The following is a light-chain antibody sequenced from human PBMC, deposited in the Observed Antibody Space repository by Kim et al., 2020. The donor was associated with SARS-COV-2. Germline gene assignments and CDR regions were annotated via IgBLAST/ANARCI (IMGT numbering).Light chain of an antibody. CDR3: MQTLQTPIT. V-gene: IGKV2-28*01. J-gene: IGKJ5*01. Sequence: DIVMTQSPLSLPVTPGEPASISCRSSQSLLHRNGYNYLDWYVQKPGQSPQLLIYLGSTRASGVPDRFSGSGSGTDFTLKISRVEAEDVGIYYCMQTLQTPITFGRGTRLEIK. CDR1: QSLLHRNGYNY. CDR2: LGS.